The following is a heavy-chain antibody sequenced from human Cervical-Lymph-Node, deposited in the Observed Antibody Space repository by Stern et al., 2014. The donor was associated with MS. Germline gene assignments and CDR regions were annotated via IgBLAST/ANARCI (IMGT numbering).Heavy chain of an antibody. V-gene: IGHV7-4-1*02. CDR3: ARGAVGFRY. D-gene: IGHD1-26*01. CDR1: GYTFINYP. J-gene: IGHJ4*02. Sequence: VQLVESGSELKKPGASIRISCKSSGYTFINYPINWGRQAPGQGLEWMGWINTNTGNPTYAQGFTGRFVLSLDASLNTTYLQITSLKAEDTAVYFCARGAVGFRYWGQGTLVTVSS. CDR2: INTNTGNP.